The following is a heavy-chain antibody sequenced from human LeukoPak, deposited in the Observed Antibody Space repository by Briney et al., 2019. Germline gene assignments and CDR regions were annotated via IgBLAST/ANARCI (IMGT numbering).Heavy chain of an antibody. CDR3: AKDPIPLLWFGESFDL. V-gene: IGHV3-23*01. CDR2: ISGSGGST. CDR1: GFTFSSYA. D-gene: IGHD3-10*01. J-gene: IGHJ2*01. Sequence: PGGSLRLSCAASGFTFSSYAMSWVRQAPGKGLEWVSAISGSGGSTYYADPVKGRFTISRDNSKNTLYLQMNSLRAEDTAVYYCAKDPIPLLWFGESFDLWGRGTLVTVSS.